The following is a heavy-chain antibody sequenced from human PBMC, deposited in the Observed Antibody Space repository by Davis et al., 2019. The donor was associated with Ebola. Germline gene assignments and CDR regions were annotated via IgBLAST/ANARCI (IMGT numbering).Heavy chain of an antibody. V-gene: IGHV3-30*03. D-gene: IGHD2-21*02. Sequence: GGSLRLSCAASGFTFSSYGMHWVRQAPGKGLEWVAVISYDGSNKYYADSVKGRFTISRDNAKNSLYLQMNSLRAEDTAVYYCARDGPPQTVTADYWGQGTLVTVSS. CDR1: GFTFSSYG. CDR3: ARDGPPQTVTADY. J-gene: IGHJ4*02. CDR2: ISYDGSNK.